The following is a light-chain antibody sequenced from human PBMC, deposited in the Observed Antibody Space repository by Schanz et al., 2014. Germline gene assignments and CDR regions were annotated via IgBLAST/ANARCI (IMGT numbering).Light chain of an antibody. J-gene: IGLJ2*01. CDR2: DVT. Sequence: QSVLTQPASVSGSPGQSITLSCTGTTSDIGGYNFVSWYRQHPGKAPKLMIYDVTSRPSGVSNRFSGSKSGNTASLTISGLQAEDEADYYCSSYAGSSTVVFGGGTKLTVL. V-gene: IGLV2-14*03. CDR1: TSDIGGYNF. CDR3: SSYAGSSTVV.